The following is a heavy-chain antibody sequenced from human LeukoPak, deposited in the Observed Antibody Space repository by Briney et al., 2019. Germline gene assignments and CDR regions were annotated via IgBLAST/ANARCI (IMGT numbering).Heavy chain of an antibody. D-gene: IGHD5-24*01. V-gene: IGHV1-18*01. CDR1: GYTFTSYG. CDR2: ISAYNGNT. J-gene: IGHJ6*03. CDR3: ATVRLSSEMGYYYYYMDV. Sequence: ASVKVSCKASGYTFTSYGISWVRQAPGQGLEWMGWISAYNGNTNYAQKLQGRVTMTTDTSTSTAYMELRSLRSDDTAVYYCATVRLSSEMGYYYYYMDVWGKEATVTVSS.